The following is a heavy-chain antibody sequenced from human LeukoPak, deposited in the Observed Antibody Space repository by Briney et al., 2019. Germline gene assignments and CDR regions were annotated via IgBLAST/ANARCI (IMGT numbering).Heavy chain of an antibody. CDR3: VRRAVAENYFDY. D-gene: IGHD6-19*01. J-gene: IGHJ4*02. Sequence: SETLSLTCAVSGGSISSYYWSWIRQPPGKGLEYIGYIYSSGSTNYNPSLESRVTISVDTPKNQFSLKLSSVTAADTAVYYCVRRAVAENYFDYWGQGILVTVSS. CDR1: GGSISSYY. V-gene: IGHV4-59*08. CDR2: IYSSGST.